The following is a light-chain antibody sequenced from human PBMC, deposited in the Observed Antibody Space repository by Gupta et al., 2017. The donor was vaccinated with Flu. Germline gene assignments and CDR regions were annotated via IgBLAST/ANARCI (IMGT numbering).Light chain of an antibody. CDR2: GAS. Sequence: SLSPGERATLSFRASQSVSYSYLAWYQQTSGQAPRLLIDGASSRAIGSPDRFSGSGSGTDFTLTISRLEPEECALYYCQQYGRASRGGYTCGPGTTLEIK. CDR1: QSVSYSY. V-gene: IGKV3-20*01. CDR3: QQYGRASRGGYT. J-gene: IGKJ3*01.